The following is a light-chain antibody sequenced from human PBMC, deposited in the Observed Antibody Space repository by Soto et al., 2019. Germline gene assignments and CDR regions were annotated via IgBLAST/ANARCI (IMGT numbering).Light chain of an antibody. J-gene: IGKJ2*01. Sequence: DIQMTHSPSSLSASVGDRVTITCRASQGISNYLAWYQQKPGKAPKLLIYAASTLLSGVPSRFSGSGSGTDFTLTISSLQPEDVATYYCQRYNTGPPDTFGQGTKVDIK. CDR2: AAS. V-gene: IGKV1-27*01. CDR1: QGISNY. CDR3: QRYNTGPPDT.